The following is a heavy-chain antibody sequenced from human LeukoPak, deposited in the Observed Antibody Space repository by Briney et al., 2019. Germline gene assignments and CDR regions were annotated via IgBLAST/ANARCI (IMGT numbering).Heavy chain of an antibody. CDR3: ARVPADPIRAYTLFDP. CDR1: GGSLSGYY. Sequence: SSETLSLTCAVYGGSLSGYYWSWIRLPPGEGLEWIGEINHSGSTSYNSSLKSRVAISIDTSKNQFSLKLSSVTAADTAVFYCARVPADPIRAYTLFDPWGQGTLVTVSS. CDR2: INHSGST. V-gene: IGHV4-34*01. J-gene: IGHJ5*02. D-gene: IGHD2-2*01.